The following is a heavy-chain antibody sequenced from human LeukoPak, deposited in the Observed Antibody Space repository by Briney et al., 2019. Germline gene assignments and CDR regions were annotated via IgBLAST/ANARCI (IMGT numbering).Heavy chain of an antibody. CDR1: GGSISSHY. J-gene: IGHJ5*02. D-gene: IGHD3-22*01. Sequence: SETLSLTCTVSGGSISSHYWTWIRQPAGEGLEWIGRISASGTTNCSLSLKSRVTMSVDTSKNQFSLKLTSVTAADTAVYYCAREQYYDSSGYYYNWFDPWGQGTLVTVSS. V-gene: IGHV4-4*07. CDR3: AREQYYDSSGYYYNWFDP. CDR2: ISASGTT.